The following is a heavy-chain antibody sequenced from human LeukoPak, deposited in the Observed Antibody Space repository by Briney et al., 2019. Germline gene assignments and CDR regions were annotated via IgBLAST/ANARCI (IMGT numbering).Heavy chain of an antibody. CDR2: IIPILGIA. J-gene: IGHJ4*02. V-gene: IGHV1-69*04. CDR1: GGTFSSYA. Sequence: ASVKVSCKASGGTFSSYAISWVRQAPGQGLEWMGRIIPILGIANYAQKFQGRVTITADKSTSTAYMELSSLRSEDTAVYYCARDPYDSSGYYYKFDYWGQGTLVTVSS. CDR3: ARDPYDSSGYYYKFDY. D-gene: IGHD3-22*01.